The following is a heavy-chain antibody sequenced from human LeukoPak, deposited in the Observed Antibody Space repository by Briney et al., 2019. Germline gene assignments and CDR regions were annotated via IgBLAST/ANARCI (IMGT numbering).Heavy chain of an antibody. Sequence: GGPLRLSCAASGFTFSSYAMSWVRQAPGKGLEWVSAISGSGGSTYYADSVKGRFTISRDNSKSTLYLQMNSLRAEDTAVYYCAKVRERVVPPYFDYWGQGTLVTVSS. CDR1: GFTFSSYA. V-gene: IGHV3-23*01. D-gene: IGHD2-2*01. CDR2: ISGSGGST. J-gene: IGHJ4*02. CDR3: AKVRERVVPPYFDY.